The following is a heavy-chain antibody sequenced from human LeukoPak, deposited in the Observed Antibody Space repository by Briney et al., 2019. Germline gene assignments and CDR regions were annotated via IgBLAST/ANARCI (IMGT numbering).Heavy chain of an antibody. Sequence: GGSLRLSCATSGFIFSSCAMSWVRQAPGKGLEWVSVISGSGGSTNYAESVKGRFTISRDNSKNTLYLQMNSLRVEDTAVYYCAKHRGRDGGYPFDYWGQGTLVTVSP. V-gene: IGHV3-23*01. CDR1: GFIFSSCA. CDR3: AKHRGRDGGYPFDY. D-gene: IGHD5-12*01. J-gene: IGHJ4*02. CDR2: ISGSGGST.